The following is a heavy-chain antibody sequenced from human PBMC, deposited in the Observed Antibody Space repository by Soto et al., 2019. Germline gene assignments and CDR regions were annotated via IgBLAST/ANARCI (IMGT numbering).Heavy chain of an antibody. D-gene: IGHD4-17*01. CDR3: ARQRDFGDHIIDY. V-gene: IGHV4-39*01. CDR2: IYYSGST. J-gene: IGHJ4*02. Sequence: SETLSLTCTVSGGSISSSGYYWGWIRQPPGKGLEWIGSIYYSGSTYYNPSLKSRVTISVDTSKNQFSLKLSSVTAADTAVYYCARQRDFGDHIIDYWGQGTLVTVSS. CDR1: GGSISSSGYY.